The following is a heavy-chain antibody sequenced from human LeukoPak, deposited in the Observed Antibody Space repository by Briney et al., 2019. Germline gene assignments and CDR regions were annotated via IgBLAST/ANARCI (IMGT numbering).Heavy chain of an antibody. D-gene: IGHD3-3*01. CDR2: ISADNGNT. J-gene: IGHJ4*02. CDR3: ARDQTYYDFWSGRPTPADY. Sequence: ASVKVSCKASGYTFTSYGISWVRQAPGQGLEWMGWISADNGNTNYAQKLQGRVTMTTDTSTRTAYMELRSLRSDDTAVYYCARDQTYYDFWSGRPTPADYWGQGTLVTVSS. V-gene: IGHV1-18*01. CDR1: GYTFTSYG.